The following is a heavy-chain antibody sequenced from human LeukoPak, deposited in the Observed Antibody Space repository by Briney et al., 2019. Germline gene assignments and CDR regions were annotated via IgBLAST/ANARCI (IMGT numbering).Heavy chain of an antibody. Sequence: GGSLRLSCAASGFTFSSYWMSWVRQAPGKGLEWVANIKQDGSEKYYVDSVKGRFTISRDNAKNSLYLQMNSLRAEDTAVYYCARDSGMVRGVNAFVIWGQGTMVTVSS. CDR2: IKQDGSEK. CDR1: GFTFSSYW. J-gene: IGHJ3*02. V-gene: IGHV3-7*01. D-gene: IGHD3-10*01. CDR3: ARDSGMVRGVNAFVI.